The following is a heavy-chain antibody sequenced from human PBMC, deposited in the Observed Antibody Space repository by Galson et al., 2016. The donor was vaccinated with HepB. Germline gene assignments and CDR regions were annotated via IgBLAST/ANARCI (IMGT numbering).Heavy chain of an antibody. D-gene: IGHD3-3*01. CDR1: GFAFRTYS. Sequence: SLRLSCAASGFAFRTYSMNWVRQTPGKGLEWVASITGTDYYTYYADSIKDRFTISRDNSKNTPYLQMSSLRAEDTAVYYCARDRVIWSGYYGPFVGSGGDGMDVWGQGTTVTVSS. CDR3: ARDRVIWSGYYGPFVGSGGDGMDV. J-gene: IGHJ6*02. CDR2: ITGTDYYT. V-gene: IGHV3-21*01.